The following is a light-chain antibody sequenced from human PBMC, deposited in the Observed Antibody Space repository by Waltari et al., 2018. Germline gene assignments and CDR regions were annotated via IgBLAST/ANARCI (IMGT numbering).Light chain of an antibody. J-gene: IGKJ3*01. CDR1: QSISSY. V-gene: IGKV1-39*01. CDR2: AAS. Sequence: DSQMTQSTSSLSASVGDRVTITCRASQSISSYLNWYQQKPGKAPKLLIYAASSLQSGVPSRFSGSGSGTDFTLTISSLQPEDFATYYCQQSYSTPITFGPGTKVDIK. CDR3: QQSYSTPIT.